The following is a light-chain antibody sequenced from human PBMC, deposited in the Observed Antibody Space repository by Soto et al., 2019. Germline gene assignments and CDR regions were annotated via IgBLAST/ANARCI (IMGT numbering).Light chain of an antibody. CDR1: QSVSSN. J-gene: IGKJ5*01. V-gene: IGKV3-15*01. Sequence: EIVMTQSPATLSVSPGERATLSCRASQSVSSNLAWYQQKPGQAPRLLIYGASTRATGIKARVSDSGSGTEFTLTISSRQSEDFAVYFCQQYDNWAPITFGQGTRLEMK. CDR3: QQYDNWAPIT. CDR2: GAS.